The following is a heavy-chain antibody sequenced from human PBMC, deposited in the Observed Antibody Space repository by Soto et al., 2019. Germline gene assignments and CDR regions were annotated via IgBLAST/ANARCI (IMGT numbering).Heavy chain of an antibody. CDR3: ARSTTGTTFKYYYYMDV. CDR2: IYYNGST. CDR1: GGSISSYY. Sequence: PSETLSLTCTVSGGSISSYYWSWIRQPPGKGLEWIGYIYYNGSTNYNPSLKSRVTISVDTSKNQFSLKLGSVTAADTAVYYCARSTTGTTFKYYYYMDVWGKGTTVTVSS. V-gene: IGHV4-59*08. D-gene: IGHD1-1*01. J-gene: IGHJ6*03.